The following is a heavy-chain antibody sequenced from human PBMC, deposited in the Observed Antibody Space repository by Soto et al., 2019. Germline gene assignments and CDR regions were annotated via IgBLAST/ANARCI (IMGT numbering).Heavy chain of an antibody. J-gene: IGHJ6*02. Sequence: PSETLSLTCTVSGGSISSSSYYWSWIRQPPWKGLEWIGSIYYSGSTYYNPSLKSRVTISVDTSKNQFSLKLSSVTAADTAVYYCARSFHYGDYVDYYYGMDVWGQGXTVTVYS. CDR1: GGSISSSSYY. V-gene: IGHV4-39*01. D-gene: IGHD4-17*01. CDR3: ARSFHYGDYVDYYYGMDV. CDR2: IYYSGST.